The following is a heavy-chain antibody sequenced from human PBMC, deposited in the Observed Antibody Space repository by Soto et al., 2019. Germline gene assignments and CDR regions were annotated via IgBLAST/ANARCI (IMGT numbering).Heavy chain of an antibody. D-gene: IGHD6-6*01. Sequence: EVQLLESGGGLVQPGGSLRVSCAASGFTFRSYAMNWVRQAPGKGLEWVSAISGSGGSTYYADSVKGRFSISRDNSKNTLYPQMNSLRAEDTAVYFCAKEIYSSSSFDYWGQGTLVTVSS. CDR1: GFTFRSYA. V-gene: IGHV3-23*01. CDR2: ISGSGGST. J-gene: IGHJ4*02. CDR3: AKEIYSSSSFDY.